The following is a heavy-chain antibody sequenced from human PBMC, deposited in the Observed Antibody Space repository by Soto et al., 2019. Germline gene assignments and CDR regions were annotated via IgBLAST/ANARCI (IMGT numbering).Heavy chain of an antibody. J-gene: IGHJ1*01. CDR2: IYYSGNT. D-gene: IGHD3-22*01. CDR3: ARGGGPYDSSPYYFAS. CDR1: GASGNNGGHY. Sequence: SETLSLTCTVSGASGNNGGHYWSWIRQPPGKGLEWLGYIYYSGNTYYNPSFQSRVTMSVDVSKNQFSLRLPSVTAADTAIYYCARGGGPYDSSPYYFASWGHGALVTVSS. V-gene: IGHV4-61*08.